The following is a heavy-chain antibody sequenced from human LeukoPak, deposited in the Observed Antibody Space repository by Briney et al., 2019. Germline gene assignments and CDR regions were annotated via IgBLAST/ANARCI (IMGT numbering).Heavy chain of an antibody. J-gene: IGHJ4*02. Sequence: SQTLSLTCDISGDSVSIGSGGWNWIRQSPSRGLEWLGRIYYRSQWYNDDAVSVKGRISINPDTAKNQFSLKLSSVTAADTAVYYCARWIINGGSCYWGQGTLVTVSS. CDR3: ARWIINGGSCY. V-gene: IGHV6-1*01. D-gene: IGHD2-15*01. CDR1: GDSVSIGSGG. CDR2: IYYRSQWYN.